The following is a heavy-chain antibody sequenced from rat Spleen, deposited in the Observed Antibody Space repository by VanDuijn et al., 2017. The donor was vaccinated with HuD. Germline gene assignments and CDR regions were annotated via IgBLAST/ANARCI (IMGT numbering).Heavy chain of an antibody. D-gene: IGHD1-9*01. V-gene: IGHV5-25*01. Sequence: EVQLVESGGGLVQPGRSMKLSCAASGFTFSDYNIDWVRQGPKKGLEWVAYISSGGGGIYYPDSVQGRFTISRHNAKSTLYLQMDSLRSEDTATYYCVRHGYTRYYFDYWGQGVMVTVSS. J-gene: IGHJ2*01. CDR3: VRHGYTRYYFDY. CDR1: GFTFSDYN. CDR2: ISSGGGGI.